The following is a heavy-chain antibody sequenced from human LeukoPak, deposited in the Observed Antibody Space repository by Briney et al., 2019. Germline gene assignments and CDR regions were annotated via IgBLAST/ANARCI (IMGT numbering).Heavy chain of an antibody. CDR2: IRQDGSEQ. J-gene: IGHJ4*02. CDR1: GFTFGSYY. Sequence: GRSLRLSCEASGFTFGSYYMSWVRRAPGKGLEWVANIRQDGSEQYYVDSVKGRFTISRDNAKNSLYLQMSGLRVEDTAVYYCARTRTQVSYRGFDYWGQGTPVTVSS. V-gene: IGHV3-7*01. D-gene: IGHD1-14*01. CDR3: ARTRTQVSYRGFDY.